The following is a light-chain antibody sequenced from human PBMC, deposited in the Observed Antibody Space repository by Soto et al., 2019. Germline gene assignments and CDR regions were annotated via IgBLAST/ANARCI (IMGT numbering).Light chain of an antibody. CDR3: MVSYAGSRV. J-gene: IGLJ3*02. V-gene: IGLV7-46*01. CDR2: DTT. Sequence: QSVVTQEPSLTVSPGETVTLTCGSTIGPVTSRLYPHWFQQRPGQAPITLIYDTTNKHSWTPARFSGSLLGDKAALTLSDAQPEDEAEYFCMVSYAGSRVFGGGTKVTVL. CDR1: IGPVTSRLY.